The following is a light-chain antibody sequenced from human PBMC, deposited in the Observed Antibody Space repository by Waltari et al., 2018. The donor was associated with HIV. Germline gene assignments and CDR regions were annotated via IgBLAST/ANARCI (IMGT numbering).Light chain of an antibody. CDR3: QTWGTGIQV. V-gene: IGLV4-69*02. J-gene: IGLJ3*02. CDR1: SGHTNYA. CDR2: LKSDGSH. Sequence: QLVLTQSPSASASLRASVKLTCTLSSGHTNYAIPWHQQQPEKGPRYLMNLKSDGSHSKGDGIPDRFSGSSSGAERYLTISSLQSEDEADYYCQTWGTGIQVFGGGTKLTVL.